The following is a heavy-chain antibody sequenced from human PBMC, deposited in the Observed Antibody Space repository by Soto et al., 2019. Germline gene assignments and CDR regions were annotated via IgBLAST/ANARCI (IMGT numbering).Heavy chain of an antibody. J-gene: IGHJ1*01. CDR2: ISGSGGST. V-gene: IGHV3-23*01. Sequence: GGSLRLSCAASGFTFSSYAMSWVRQAPGKGLEWVSAISGSGGSTYYADSVEGRFTISRDNSKNTLYLQMNSLRAEDTAVYYCATSLRFLEWLSYFQHWGRGTLVTVSS. D-gene: IGHD3-3*01. CDR1: GFTFSSYA. CDR3: ATSLRFLEWLSYFQH.